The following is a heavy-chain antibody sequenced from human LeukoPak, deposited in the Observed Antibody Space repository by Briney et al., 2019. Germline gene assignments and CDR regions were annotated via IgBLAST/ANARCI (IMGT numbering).Heavy chain of an antibody. CDR3: ARAGYRAEVGAFDI. CDR1: GGSISSYY. D-gene: IGHD6-13*01. J-gene: IGHJ3*02. V-gene: IGHV4-59*01. Sequence: PSETLSLTCTVSGGSISSYYWSWIRQPPGKGLEWIGYIYYSGSTNYNPSLKSRVTISVDTSKNQFSLKLSSVAAADTAVYYCARAGYRAEVGAFDIWGQGTMVTVSS. CDR2: IYYSGST.